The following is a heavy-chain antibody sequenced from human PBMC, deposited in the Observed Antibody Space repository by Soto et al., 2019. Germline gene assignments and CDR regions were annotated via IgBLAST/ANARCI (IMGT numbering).Heavy chain of an antibody. Sequence: QVQLVESGGGVVQPGRSLRLSCAASGFTFSSYGMHWVRQAPGKGLEWVAVISYDGSNKYYADSVKGRFTISRDNSKNTLYLQRNSLRAEDTAVYYCAKGGYDFWSGYYLSYGMDVWGQGTTVTVSS. CDR2: ISYDGSNK. CDR3: AKGGYDFWSGYYLSYGMDV. CDR1: GFTFSSYG. D-gene: IGHD3-3*01. J-gene: IGHJ6*02. V-gene: IGHV3-30*18.